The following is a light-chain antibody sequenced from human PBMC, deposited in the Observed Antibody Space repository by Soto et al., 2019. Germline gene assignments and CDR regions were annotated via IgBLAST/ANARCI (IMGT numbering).Light chain of an antibody. J-gene: IGKJ1*01. CDR1: QSISDW. V-gene: IGKV1-5*03. CDR2: KAS. Sequence: DIQMTQSPSTLSASVGDRVTITCRASQSISDWLAWYQQKPGKAPKLLIYKASNLQSGVPSRFSGSGSGTESTLTISSLQPDDFATYYCQQYKNYSRAFGQGTKVEIK. CDR3: QQYKNYSRA.